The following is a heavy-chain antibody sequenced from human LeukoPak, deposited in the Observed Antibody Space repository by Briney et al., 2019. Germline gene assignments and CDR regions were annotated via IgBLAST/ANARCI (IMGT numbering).Heavy chain of an antibody. V-gene: IGHV4-30-2*01. CDR1: GGSLSSGAYS. D-gene: IGHD2-8*02. Sequence: PSQTLSLTCAVSGGSLSSGAYSWSWIPQPPGRDLEWLGYIYHSGSTSYNPSLKSRVTISVDRSKNQFSLELNSVTVADTAVYFCAAEDAGGWRFDYWGQGILVTVSS. CDR2: IYHSGST. CDR3: AAEDAGGWRFDY. J-gene: IGHJ4*02.